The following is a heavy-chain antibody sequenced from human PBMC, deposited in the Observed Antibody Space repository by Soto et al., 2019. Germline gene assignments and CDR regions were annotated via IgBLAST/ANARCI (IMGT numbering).Heavy chain of an antibody. CDR3: WGGADGQSYYYYMDV. J-gene: IGHJ6*03. CDR1: GGSINSGGYY. V-gene: IGHV4-31*03. D-gene: IGHD7-27*01. Sequence: SETLSLTCTVSGGSINSGGYYWSWIRQHPGKGLEWIGYIYYSGSTYYNPSLKSRVTISVDTSKNQLSLKLSSVTAADTAVYYCWGGADGQSYYYYMDVWGKGTTVTVSS. CDR2: IYYSGST.